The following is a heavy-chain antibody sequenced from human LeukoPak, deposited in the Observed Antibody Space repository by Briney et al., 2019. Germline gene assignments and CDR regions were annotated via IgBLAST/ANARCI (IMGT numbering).Heavy chain of an antibody. Sequence: QSGGSLRLSCAASGFTVSSNYMSWVRQAPGKGLEWVSVIYSGGSTYYADSVKGRFTISRDNSKNTLYLQMNSLRAEDTAVYYCASGITMVRGVIIRDITTDYWGQGTLVTVSS. CDR1: GFTVSSNY. V-gene: IGHV3-66*01. D-gene: IGHD3-10*01. J-gene: IGHJ4*02. CDR2: IYSGGST. CDR3: ASGITMVRGVIIRDITTDY.